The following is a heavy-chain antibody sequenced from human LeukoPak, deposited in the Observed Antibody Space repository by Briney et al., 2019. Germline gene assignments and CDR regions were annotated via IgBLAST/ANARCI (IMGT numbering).Heavy chain of an antibody. V-gene: IGHV1-69*13. D-gene: IGHD3-10*01. CDR3: ARDHPLWFGELSFLWDI. J-gene: IGHJ3*02. CDR1: GGTFNNYG. CDR2: IIPIFGTA. Sequence: ASVKVSCKASGGTFNNYGISWVRQAPGQGLEWMGGIIPIFGTANYAQKFQGRVTITADESTSTAYMELSSLRSEDTAVYYCARDHPLWFGELSFLWDIWGQGTMVTVSS.